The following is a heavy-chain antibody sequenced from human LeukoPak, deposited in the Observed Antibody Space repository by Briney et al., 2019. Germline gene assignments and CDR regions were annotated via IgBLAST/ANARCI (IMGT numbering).Heavy chain of an antibody. Sequence: SETLSLTCAVYGGSFSGYYWSWIRQPPGKGLEWIGEINHSGSTNYSPSLKSRVTISVDTSKNQFSLKLSSVTAADTAVYYCARSQFYGSGSYQGRWFDPWGQGTLVTVSS. CDR3: ARSQFYGSGSYQGRWFDP. J-gene: IGHJ5*02. D-gene: IGHD3-10*01. V-gene: IGHV4-34*01. CDR1: GGSFSGYY. CDR2: INHSGST.